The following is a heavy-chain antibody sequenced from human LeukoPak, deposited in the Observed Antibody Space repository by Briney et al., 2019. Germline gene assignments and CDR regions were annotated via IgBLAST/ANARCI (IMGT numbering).Heavy chain of an antibody. D-gene: IGHD6-19*01. CDR3: ARVLRYSSAFYFDY. J-gene: IGHJ4*02. CDR2: IYYSGST. V-gene: IGHV4-61*05. CDR1: GGSISSSSYY. Sequence: SETLSLTCTVSGGSISSSSYYWGWIRQPPGKGLEWIGYIYYSGSTNYNPSLKSRVTISVDTSKNQFSLRLISVTAADTAVYYCARVLRYSSAFYFDYWGQGTLVTVSS.